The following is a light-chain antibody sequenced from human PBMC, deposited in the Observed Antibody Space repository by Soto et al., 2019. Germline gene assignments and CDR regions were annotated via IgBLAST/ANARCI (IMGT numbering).Light chain of an antibody. CDR3: QQYNSYPIT. CDR1: QSISSW. J-gene: IGKJ5*01. CDR2: DAS. Sequence: IHMTHSPSTLSASVLYRVTITCLASQSISSWLAWYQQKPGKAPKLLIYDASSLESGVPSRFSGSGSGTEFTLTISSLQPDDFATYYCQQYNSYPITFGQGTRLEIK. V-gene: IGKV1-5*01.